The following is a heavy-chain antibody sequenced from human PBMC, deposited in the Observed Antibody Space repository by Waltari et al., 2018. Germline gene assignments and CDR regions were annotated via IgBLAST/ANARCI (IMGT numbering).Heavy chain of an antibody. J-gene: IGHJ4*02. CDR2: IYHSGST. CDR1: GYSISSGYY. V-gene: IGHV4-38-2*02. Sequence: QVQLQESGPGLVKPSETLSLTCTVSGYSISSGYYWGWIRQPPGKGLEWIGSIYHSGSTYYNPSLKSRVTISVDTSKNQFSLKLSSVTAADTAVYYCARDLIAAAGRSGGYWGQGTLVTFSS. D-gene: IGHD6-13*01. CDR3: ARDLIAAAGRSGGY.